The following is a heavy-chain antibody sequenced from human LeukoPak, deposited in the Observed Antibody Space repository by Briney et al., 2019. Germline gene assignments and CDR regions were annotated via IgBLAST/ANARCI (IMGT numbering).Heavy chain of an antibody. CDR3: ARDSARRQWLAAHVDY. CDR2: ISYDGRNK. D-gene: IGHD6-19*01. CDR1: GFTFSNYA. Sequence: PGGSLRLSCAASGFTFSNYAMHWVRQAPGKGLEWMSVISYDGRNKYFADSVKGRFTISRDNAKNSLYLQMNSLRAEDTAVYYCARDSARRQWLAAHVDYWGQGTLVTVSS. J-gene: IGHJ4*02. V-gene: IGHV3-30*04.